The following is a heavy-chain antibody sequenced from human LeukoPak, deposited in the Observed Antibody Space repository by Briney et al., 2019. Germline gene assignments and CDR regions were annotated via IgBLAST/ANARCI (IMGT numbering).Heavy chain of an antibody. CDR3: AKTNYGDYLHYFDY. V-gene: IGHV3-23*01. CDR2: ISGSGVST. Sequence: GGSLRLSCAASGFTFSSYAMSWVRQAPGKGLEWVSGISGSGVSTYYADSVKGRFTISRDNSKNTLYLQMNGLRAADTAIYYCAKTNYGDYLHYFDYWGQGTLVTVSS. CDR1: GFTFSSYA. J-gene: IGHJ4*02. D-gene: IGHD4-17*01.